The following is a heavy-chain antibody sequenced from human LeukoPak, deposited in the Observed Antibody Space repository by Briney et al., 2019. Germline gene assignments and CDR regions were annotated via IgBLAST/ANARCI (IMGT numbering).Heavy chain of an antibody. Sequence: GGSLRLSCAASGFTFSSYGMHWVRQAPGKGLEWVAVIWYDVSNKYYADSVKGRFTISRDNSKNTLYLQMNSLRSEDTAVYYCATGGYDILTGYRYWGQGTLVTVSS. J-gene: IGHJ4*02. CDR1: GFTFSSYG. CDR2: IWYDVSNK. V-gene: IGHV3-30*02. CDR3: ATGGYDILTGYRY. D-gene: IGHD3-9*01.